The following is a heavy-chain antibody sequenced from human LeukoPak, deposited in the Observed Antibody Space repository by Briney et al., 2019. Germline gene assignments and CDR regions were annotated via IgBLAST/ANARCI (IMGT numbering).Heavy chain of an antibody. CDR1: GGTFSSYA. CDR3: ARLAGYYDFWSGYYMDV. Sequence: GASVKVSCKASGGTFSSYAISWVRQAPGQGLEWMGGIIPIFGTANYAQKFQGRVTITTDESTSTAYMELSSLRSEDTAVYYCARLAGYYDFWSGYYMDVWGKGTTVTVSS. V-gene: IGHV1-69*05. D-gene: IGHD3-3*01. CDR2: IIPIFGTA. J-gene: IGHJ6*03.